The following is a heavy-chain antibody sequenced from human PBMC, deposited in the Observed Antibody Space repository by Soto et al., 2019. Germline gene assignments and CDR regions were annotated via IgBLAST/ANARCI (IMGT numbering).Heavy chain of an antibody. Sequence: ASVKVSCKTSGYTFSNYGINWVRQAPGQGLERMGWISAYNGNTNFAQKLQGRVSLTTDTSSTTAYMELRSLTSDDTAVYYCARDLVPGYTGFSDYWGQGTLVNVSS. CDR1: GYTFSNYG. J-gene: IGHJ4*02. D-gene: IGHD5-12*01. CDR2: ISAYNGNT. V-gene: IGHV1-18*01. CDR3: ARDLVPGYTGFSDY.